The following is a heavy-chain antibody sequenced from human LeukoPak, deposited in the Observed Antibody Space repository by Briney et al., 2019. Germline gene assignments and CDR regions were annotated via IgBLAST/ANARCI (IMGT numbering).Heavy chain of an antibody. J-gene: IGHJ4*02. Sequence: ASVKVSCKASGYTYTNYFMHWVRQAPGQGLEWMGVINPSGGGTTYAQRFQGRVTMTRDTSTSTVHMELSSLRSEDTAVYYCARGQNKCLGHWGQGTLVTVSS. CDR1: GYTYTNYF. V-gene: IGHV1-46*01. CDR2: INPSGGGT. D-gene: IGHD2/OR15-2a*01. CDR3: ARGQNKCLGH.